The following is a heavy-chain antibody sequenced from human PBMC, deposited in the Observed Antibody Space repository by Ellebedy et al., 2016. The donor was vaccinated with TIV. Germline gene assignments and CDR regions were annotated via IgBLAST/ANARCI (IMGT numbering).Heavy chain of an antibody. CDR1: GYTFTSYG. D-gene: IGHD3-3*01. J-gene: IGHJ4*02. Sequence: ASVKVSCXASGYTFTSYGISWVRQAPGQGLEWMGWISAYNGNTNYAQKLQGRVTMTTDTSTSTAYMELRSLRSDDTAVYYCAREGSGGNTIFGVVIIPASHDYWGQGTLVTVSS. V-gene: IGHV1-18*01. CDR3: AREGSGGNTIFGVVIIPASHDY. CDR2: ISAYNGNT.